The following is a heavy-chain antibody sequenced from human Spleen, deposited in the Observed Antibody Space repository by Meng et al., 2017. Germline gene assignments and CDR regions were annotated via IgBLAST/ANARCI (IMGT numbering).Heavy chain of an antibody. CDR1: GYTFTSYG. J-gene: IGHJ4*02. D-gene: IGHD6-13*01. V-gene: IGHV1-18*01. CDR2: ISTYNGNT. Sequence: ASVKVSCKASGYTFTSYGISWVRQAPGQGLEWMGWISTYNGNTDYAQKIQGRVTMTSDTSTSTAYMELRSLKSDDTAMYYCARDEDISAAGKLFGDYWGQGTLVTVSS. CDR3: ARDEDISAAGKLFGDY.